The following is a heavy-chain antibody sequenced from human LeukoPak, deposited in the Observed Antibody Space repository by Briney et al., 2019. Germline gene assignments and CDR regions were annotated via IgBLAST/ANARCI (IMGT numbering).Heavy chain of an antibody. CDR3: ASAPMTYYYDSSGYATYYYYGMDV. D-gene: IGHD3-22*01. V-gene: IGHV4-4*07. CDR1: GGSISSYY. CDR2: IYTSGGT. J-gene: IGHJ6*02. Sequence: WETLSLTCTVSGGSISSYYWSWIRQPAGKGLEWIGRIYTSGGTNYNPSLKSRVTMSVDTSKNQFSLKLSSVTAADTAVYYCASAPMTYYYDSSGYATYYYYGMDVWGQGTTVTASS.